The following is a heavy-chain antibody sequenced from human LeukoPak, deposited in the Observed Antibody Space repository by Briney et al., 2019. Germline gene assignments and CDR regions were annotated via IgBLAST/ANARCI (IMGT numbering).Heavy chain of an antibody. CDR1: GGSISSGDYY. CDR2: IYYSGST. D-gene: IGHD2-2*02. CDR3: ARVSLDCSRTSCYTLFDY. J-gene: IGHJ4*02. Sequence: SETLSLTCTVSGGSISSGDYYWRWIRQPPGKSLEWIGYIYYSGSTYYNPSLKSRATISVNTSKNQFSLKLSSVTAGDTAVYYCARVSLDCSRTSCYTLFDYWGQGTLVTVSS. V-gene: IGHV4-30-4*08.